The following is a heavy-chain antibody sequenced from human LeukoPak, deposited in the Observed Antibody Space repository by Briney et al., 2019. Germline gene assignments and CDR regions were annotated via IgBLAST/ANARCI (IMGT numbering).Heavy chain of an antibody. CDR1: GYTFSRYW. V-gene: IGHV5-51*01. CDR3: ARHFYYDSRTYYKDYYYYYYMDV. Sequence: GESLKISCKGSGYTFSRYWIGWVRQMPGKGLEWMGIVYPGASDTIYSPSFQGQVTISADRSIDTAYLQWSSLKASDTAMYYCARHFYYDSRTYYKDYYYYYYMDVWGEGTSVTVTS. CDR2: VYPGASDT. D-gene: IGHD3-10*01. J-gene: IGHJ6*03.